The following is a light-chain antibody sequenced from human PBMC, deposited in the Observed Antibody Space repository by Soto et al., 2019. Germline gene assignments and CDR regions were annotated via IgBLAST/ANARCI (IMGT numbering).Light chain of an antibody. CDR3: QQYDNWPYT. V-gene: IGKV3-15*01. CDR1: QSVSNT. Sequence: EIVMTQSPATLSVSPGERATLSCRASQSVSNTLAWYQQKPGQAPRLLMYGASIRATGIPARFSGGGSGTQFTLTISSLQSEDFAVYYCQQYDNWPYTFGHGTKLEIK. CDR2: GAS. J-gene: IGKJ2*01.